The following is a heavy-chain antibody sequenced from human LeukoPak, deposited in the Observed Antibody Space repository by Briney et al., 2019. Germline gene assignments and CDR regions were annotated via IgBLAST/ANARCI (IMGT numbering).Heavy chain of an antibody. V-gene: IGHV3-74*01. D-gene: IGHD2-15*01. CDR1: GFTFNNHW. CDR3: TTLFGGSLDF. CDR2: ISPDGSGT. J-gene: IGHJ4*02. Sequence: GGSLRLSCVASGFTFNNHWMHWVRQAPGKGLVWVSRISPDGSGTSYADSVKGRFTSSRDNSKETLYLQMNSLRAEDTSVYYCTTLFGGSLDFWGQGTLVTVSS.